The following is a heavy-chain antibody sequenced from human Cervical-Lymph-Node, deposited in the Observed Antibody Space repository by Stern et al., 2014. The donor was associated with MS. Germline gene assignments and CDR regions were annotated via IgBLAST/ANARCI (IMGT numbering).Heavy chain of an antibody. Sequence: EVQLVESGGGLVQPGGSLRLSCAVSGFTFTNYAMTWVRQAPGKGLEWVSGIRGSGGGTDYADSVKGRFPISRDNSKSTLYLQMNSPRAEDTAVYYCTKDLDDISPWRGPFDRWXQGTLVTVSS. CDR2: IRGSGGGT. J-gene: IGHJ4*02. CDR1: GFTFTNYA. V-gene: IGHV3-23*04. CDR3: TKDLDDISPWRGPFDR. D-gene: IGHD3/OR15-3a*01.